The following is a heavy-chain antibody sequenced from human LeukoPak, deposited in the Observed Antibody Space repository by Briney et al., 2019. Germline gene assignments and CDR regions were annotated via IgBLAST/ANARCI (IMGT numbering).Heavy chain of an antibody. CDR3: AKDSTYYGMDV. Sequence: PGRSLRLSCAASGFTFSSYGMHWVRQAPGKGLEWVAVISYDGSNKYYADSVKGRFTISRDNSKNTLYLQMNSLRAEDTAVYYCAKDSTYYGMDVWGKGTKVTVSS. J-gene: IGHJ6*04. CDR2: ISYDGSNK. CDR1: GFTFSSYG. V-gene: IGHV3-30*18.